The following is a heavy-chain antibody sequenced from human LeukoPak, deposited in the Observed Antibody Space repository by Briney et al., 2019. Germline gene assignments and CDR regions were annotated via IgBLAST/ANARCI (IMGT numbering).Heavy chain of an antibody. CDR1: GGTFSSYA. Sequence: SVKVSCKASGGTFSSYAISWVRQAPGQGLEWMGGIIPIFGTANYAQKFQGRVTITTDESTSTAYMELSSLRSEDTAVYYCARLSEDFWSGYAYYYMDVWGKGTTVTVSS. CDR2: IIPIFGTA. J-gene: IGHJ6*03. D-gene: IGHD3-3*01. V-gene: IGHV1-69*05. CDR3: ARLSEDFWSGYAYYYMDV.